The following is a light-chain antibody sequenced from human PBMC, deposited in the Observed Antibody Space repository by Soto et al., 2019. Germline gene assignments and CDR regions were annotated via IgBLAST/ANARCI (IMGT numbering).Light chain of an antibody. V-gene: IGLV1-51*02. CDR3: GTWDSSLSGYV. J-gene: IGLJ1*01. Sequence: QSVLTQPPSVSAAPGQKVTISCFGRFSNIGSNYVSWYQHLPGTTPTLLIYENNKRPPGIPDRFSGSKSATSATLGITGLQTGDEADYYCGTWDSSLSGYVFGTGTQLTVL. CDR2: ENN. CDR1: FSNIGSNY.